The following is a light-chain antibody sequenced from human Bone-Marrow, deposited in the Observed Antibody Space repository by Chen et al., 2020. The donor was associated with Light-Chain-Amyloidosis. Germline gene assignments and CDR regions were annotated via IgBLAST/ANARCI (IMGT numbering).Light chain of an antibody. J-gene: IGLJ2*01. Sequence: SYELTQPPQVSVSSGQTARITCSGDDLPTKYAYWYQQKPGQAPVLVIHRDTERPSGISERFSGSSSGTTATLTISGVQAEDEADYHCQSADSSGTYEVIFGGGTKLTVL. V-gene: IGLV3-25*03. CDR3: QSADSSGTYEVI. CDR1: DLPTKY. CDR2: RDT.